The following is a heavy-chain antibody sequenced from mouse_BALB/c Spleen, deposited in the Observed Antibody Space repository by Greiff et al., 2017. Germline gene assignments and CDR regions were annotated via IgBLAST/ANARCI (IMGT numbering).Heavy chain of an antibody. CDR3: VRYAGTGFDY. CDR2: IRSKSNNYAT. CDR1: GFTFNTYA. J-gene: IGHJ2*01. V-gene: IGHV10-1*02. D-gene: IGHD4-1*01. Sequence: EVQLVESGGGLVQPKGSLKLSCAASGFTFNTYAMNWVRQAPGKGLEWVARIRSKSNNYATYYADSVKDRFTISRDDSQSMLYLQMNNLKTEDTAMYYCVRYAGTGFDYWGQGTTLTVSS.